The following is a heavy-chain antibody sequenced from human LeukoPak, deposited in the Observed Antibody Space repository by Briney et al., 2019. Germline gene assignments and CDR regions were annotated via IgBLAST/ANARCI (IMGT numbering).Heavy chain of an antibody. D-gene: IGHD4-11*01. V-gene: IGHV1-2*02. CDR1: GYTFVGYY. CDR2: IDPSTGNT. CDR3: AREYSASEH. J-gene: IGHJ1*01. Sequence: ASVKVSCKASGYTFVGYYLHWVRQAPGQGLEWMAWIDPSTGNTHYAQKFQGRITVTRDTSISTTYMELSWLTSDDTALYYCAREYSASEHWGQGTLVTAS.